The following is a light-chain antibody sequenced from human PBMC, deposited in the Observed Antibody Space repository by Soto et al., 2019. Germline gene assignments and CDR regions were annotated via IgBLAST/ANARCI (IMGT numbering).Light chain of an antibody. J-gene: IGKJ4*01. Sequence: DIQMTQSPPSLSASVGDRVTITCRASQGISSYLAWFQQKPGKAPKSLIYGASTLQSGVPSKFSGSASGTDFTLTISSLQPEDSATYYCLQYNSYPLTFGGGTKVEI. CDR1: QGISSY. V-gene: IGKV1-16*02. CDR3: LQYNSYPLT. CDR2: GAS.